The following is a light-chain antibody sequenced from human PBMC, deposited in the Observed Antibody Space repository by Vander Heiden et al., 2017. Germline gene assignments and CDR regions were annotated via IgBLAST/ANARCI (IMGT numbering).Light chain of an antibody. CDR3: SSFAGFNNYV. CDR2: EVS. Sequence: QSALTQPPSASGSPGQSVTITCTGTISDVGGYNYVTWYQRHPGKAPKVVICEVSQRPSGVPDRFSGSKSANTASLTVSGLQAEDEADYYCSSFAGFNNYVFGTGTKVTVL. J-gene: IGLJ1*01. CDR1: ISDVGGYNY. V-gene: IGLV2-8*01.